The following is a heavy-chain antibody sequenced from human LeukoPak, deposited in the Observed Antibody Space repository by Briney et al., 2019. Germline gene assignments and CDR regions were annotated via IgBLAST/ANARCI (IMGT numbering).Heavy chain of an antibody. V-gene: IGHV2-5*02. Sequence: ESGPTLEKPTQTLTLTCTCSGFSFSTSGVGVGWIRQHPGKALEWLALIYWDDDKRYSPSLKSRLTITKDTSKNQVVLTMTNMDPVDTATYYCAHRSHVLRYFDWLFDFDSWGQGTLVTVPS. CDR3: AHRSHVLRYFDWLFDFDS. D-gene: IGHD3-9*01. CDR2: IYWDDDK. J-gene: IGHJ4*02. CDR1: GFSFSTSGVG.